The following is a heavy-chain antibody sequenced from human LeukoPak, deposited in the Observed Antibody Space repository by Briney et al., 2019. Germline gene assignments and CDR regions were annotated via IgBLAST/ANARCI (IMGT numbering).Heavy chain of an antibody. CDR1: GFTFSSYG. D-gene: IGHD2-8*01. V-gene: IGHV3-33*01. CDR3: ARDVGFRTGLIDY. J-gene: IGHJ4*02. CDR2: IWYDGTNK. Sequence: TGGSLRLSCVASGFTFSSYGMHWVRQVPGKGLEWVAVIWYDGTNKYYADSVQGRFTISRDNSKNVLYLQMNSLRAEDTAMYYCARDVGFRTGLIDYWGQGTLVTVSS.